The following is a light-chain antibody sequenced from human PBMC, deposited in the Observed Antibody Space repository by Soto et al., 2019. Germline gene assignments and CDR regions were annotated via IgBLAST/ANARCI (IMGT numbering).Light chain of an antibody. J-gene: IGLJ3*02. CDR2: KND. CDR3: AAWDDGLSGV. CDR1: RSNIANNF. Sequence: QSVLTQPPSASGTPGQRVTISCSGSRSNIANNFVSWYQKVPGTAPKLLIYKNDQRPSGVPDRFSGSKSGTSASLAINGLQSEDEAEYYCAAWDDGLSGVFGGGTQLTVL. V-gene: IGLV1-47*01.